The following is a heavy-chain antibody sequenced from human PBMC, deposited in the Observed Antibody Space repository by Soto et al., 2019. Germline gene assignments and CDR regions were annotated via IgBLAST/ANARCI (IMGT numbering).Heavy chain of an antibody. CDR3: TTDGVHYYGMDV. CDR2: IKSKTDGGTT. V-gene: IGHV3-15*01. Sequence: EVQLVESGGGLVKPGGSLRLSCAASGFTFSKAWMSWVRQAPGKGLEWVGRIKSKTDGGTTDYAAPVKGRFTISRDDSKNTLYLQMNSLKTEDTAVYYCTTDGVHYYGMDVWGQGTTVTVSS. J-gene: IGHJ6*02. D-gene: IGHD3-10*01. CDR1: GFTFSKAW.